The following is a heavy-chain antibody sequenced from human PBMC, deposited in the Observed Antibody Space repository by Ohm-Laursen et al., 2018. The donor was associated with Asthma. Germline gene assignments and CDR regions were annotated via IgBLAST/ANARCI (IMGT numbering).Heavy chain of an antibody. D-gene: IGHD4-17*01. CDR2: ISSTGGST. Sequence: SLRLSCSASKFTFSNYAMNWVRQPPGKGLEWVSEISSTGGSTDYADSVKGRFTTSRDNSKSTMYLQMNSLRAEDTALYYCVKTYGDFGDYYYSAMDVWGQGTTVTVSS. V-gene: IGHV3-23*01. CDR1: KFTFSNYA. J-gene: IGHJ6*02. CDR3: VKTYGDFGDYYYSAMDV.